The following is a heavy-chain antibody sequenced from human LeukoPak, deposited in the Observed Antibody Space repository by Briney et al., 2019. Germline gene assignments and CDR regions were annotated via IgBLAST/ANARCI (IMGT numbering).Heavy chain of an antibody. CDR2: IYHSGST. CDR1: GGSFSGYY. Sequence: PSETLSLTCAVYGGSFSGYYWSWIRQPPGKGLERIGEIYHSGSTNYNPSLKSRVTISVDKSKNQFSLKLSSVTAADTAVYYCARTGYCSSTSCYLLDYWGQGTLVTVSS. D-gene: IGHD2-2*01. J-gene: IGHJ4*02. CDR3: ARTGYCSSTSCYLLDY. V-gene: IGHV4-34*01.